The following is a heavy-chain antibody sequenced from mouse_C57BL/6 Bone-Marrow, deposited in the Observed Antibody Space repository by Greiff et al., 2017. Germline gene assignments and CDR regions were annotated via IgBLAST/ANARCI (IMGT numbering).Heavy chain of an antibody. D-gene: IGHD1-1*01. CDR1: GFNIKDDY. J-gene: IGHJ3*01. CDR2: IDPENGDT. Sequence: EVQLQQSGAELVRPGASVKLSCTASGFNIKDDYMHWVKQRPEQGLEWIGWIDPENGDTEYASKFQGKATITADTSSNTAYLQLSSLTSEDTAVYYCTTLDYYGSEAWFAYWGQGTLVTASA. V-gene: IGHV14-4*01. CDR3: TTLDYYGSEAWFAY.